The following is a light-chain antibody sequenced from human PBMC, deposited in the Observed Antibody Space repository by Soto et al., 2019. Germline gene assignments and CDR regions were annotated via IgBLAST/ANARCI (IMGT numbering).Light chain of an antibody. V-gene: IGLV1-44*01. Sequence: QTVVTQPPSASGTPGQRVTVSCSGSSSSIGSNTVNWYQQLPGTAPKLLIYSNNQRPSGVPDRFSGSKSGTSASLAISGLQSEDEADYYCAAWDVSLKTYVFATGTKLTV. CDR3: AAWDVSLKTYV. CDR1: SSSIGSNT. J-gene: IGLJ1*01. CDR2: SNN.